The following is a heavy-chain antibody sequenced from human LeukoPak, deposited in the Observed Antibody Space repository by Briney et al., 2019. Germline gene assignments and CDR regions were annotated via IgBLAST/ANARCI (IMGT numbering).Heavy chain of an antibody. CDR2: ISGSGGST. D-gene: IGHD5-12*01. CDR1: GVTFSSYA. Sequence: GGSLRLSCAASGVTFSSYAMSWVRQAPGKGLEWVTAISGSGGSTYYADSVKGRFTISRDNSKNTLYLQMNSLRAEDTAVYYCAKDGAGGGYDLYYYYGMDVWGKATTVTVSS. J-gene: IGHJ6*04. V-gene: IGHV3-23*01. CDR3: AKDGAGGGYDLYYYYGMDV.